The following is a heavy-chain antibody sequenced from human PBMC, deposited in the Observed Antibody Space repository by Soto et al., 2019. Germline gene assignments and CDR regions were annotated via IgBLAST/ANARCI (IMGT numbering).Heavy chain of an antibody. CDR1: GFTFSNYG. Sequence: QVQLVESGGGMIQPGRSLRLSCVASGFTFSNYGMHWVRQAPGKGLEWVAGISYDGGSADYVDSVKGRFTLSRDNSKNTLSLQMISLRPEDTGVYYCANDWGRIAVAGWTDWGPRTLVTVSS. CDR3: ANDWGRIAVAGWTD. D-gene: IGHD6-19*01. J-gene: IGHJ4*01. CDR2: ISYDGGSA. V-gene: IGHV3-30*18.